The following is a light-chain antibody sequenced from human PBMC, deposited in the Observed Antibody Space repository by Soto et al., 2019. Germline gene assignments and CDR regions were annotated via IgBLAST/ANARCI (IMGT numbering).Light chain of an antibody. CDR2: EVS. J-gene: IGLJ2*01. CDR3: SSYTTSSTYVV. V-gene: IGLV2-8*01. CDR1: SSDIGAYIY. Sequence: QSALTQPPSASGSPGQSVTISCTGTSSDIGAYIYVSWYQQHPGKAPKLMISEVSRRPSGVPERFSGSKSGNTASLTVSGLQADDEAHYYCSSYTTSSTYVVFGGGTKLTVL.